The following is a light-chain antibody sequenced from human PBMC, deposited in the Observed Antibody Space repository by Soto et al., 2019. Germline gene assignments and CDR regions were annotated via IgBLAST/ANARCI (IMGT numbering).Light chain of an antibody. CDR3: QQRSNWRT. CDR2: DAS. Sequence: EIVLTQSPATLSLSPGERATFSCRASQSVSSYLAWYQQKPGQAPRLLIYDASNRATGIPARFSGSGSGTDFTLTISSLEPEDFAVYYCQQRSNWRTFGQGTKVDIK. J-gene: IGKJ1*01. CDR1: QSVSSY. V-gene: IGKV3-11*01.